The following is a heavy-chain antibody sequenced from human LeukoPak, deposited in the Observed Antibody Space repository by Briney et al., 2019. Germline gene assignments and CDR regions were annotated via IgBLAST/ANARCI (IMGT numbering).Heavy chain of an antibody. D-gene: IGHD3-9*01. CDR3: ARDYDILTGYYSSFDP. CDR1: GYTFTSYD. CDR2: MNPSSGNT. Sequence: ASVNVSCKASGYTFTSYDINWVRQATGQGLEWMGWMNPSSGNTGYAQKFQGRVTMTRNTSISTAYMELSSLRSEDTAVYYCARDYDILTGYYSSFDPWGQGTLVTVSS. V-gene: IGHV1-8*01. J-gene: IGHJ5*02.